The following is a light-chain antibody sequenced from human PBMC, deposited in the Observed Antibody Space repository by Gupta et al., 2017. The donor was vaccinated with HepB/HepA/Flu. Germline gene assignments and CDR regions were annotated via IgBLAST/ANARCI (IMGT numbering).Light chain of an antibody. CDR1: RSNIGAGYD. CDR3: QSYDGSLSGSVV. Sequence: QSVLTQPPSVSGAPGRRVSISCTGTRSNIGAGYDVHWYQQLPGRPPKLLIYVNINRPSGVPDRFSWSNSGASASLAIAGLQAEDEADYYCQSYDGSLSGSVVFGGGTRLTVL. V-gene: IGLV1-40*01. CDR2: VNI. J-gene: IGLJ2*01.